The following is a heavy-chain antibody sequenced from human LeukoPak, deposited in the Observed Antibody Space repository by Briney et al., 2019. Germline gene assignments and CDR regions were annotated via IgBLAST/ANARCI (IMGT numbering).Heavy chain of an antibody. J-gene: IGHJ4*02. CDR2: IKQDGSEK. D-gene: IGHD6-19*01. Sequence: GGSLRLSCAASRFTFSSYWMSWVRQAPGKGLEWVANIKQDGSEKYYVDSVKGRFTISRDNAKNSLYLQMNSLRAEDTAVYYCARDGKEGIAVAGTPHWGQRTLVTVSS. CDR3: ARDGKEGIAVAGTPH. V-gene: IGHV3-7*01. CDR1: RFTFSSYW.